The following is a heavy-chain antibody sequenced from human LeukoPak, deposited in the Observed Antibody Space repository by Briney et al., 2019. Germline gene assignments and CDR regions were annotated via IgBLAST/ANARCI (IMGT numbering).Heavy chain of an antibody. V-gene: IGHV3-23*01. J-gene: IGHJ4*02. CDR3: ATLDVRLGEDY. CDR1: GFTFSSYA. D-gene: IGHD3-10*01. CDR2: ISGSGGST. Sequence: RGSLRLSCAASGFTFSSYAMSWVRQAPGKGLEWVSAISGSGGSTYYADSVKGRFTISRDNSKNTLYLQMNSLRAEDTAVYYCATLDVRLGEDYWGQGTLVTVSS.